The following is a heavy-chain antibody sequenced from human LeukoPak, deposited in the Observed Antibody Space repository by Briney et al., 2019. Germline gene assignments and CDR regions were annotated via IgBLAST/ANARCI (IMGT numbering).Heavy chain of an antibody. V-gene: IGHV3-30*18. J-gene: IGHJ6*02. D-gene: IGHD4-17*01. CDR3: AKDRYGDFYYYYGMDV. CDR1: GFTFSSYG. CDR2: ISYDGSNK. Sequence: GGSLRLSCAASGFTFSSYGMHWVRQAPGKGLEWVAVISYDGSNKYYADSVKGRFTISRDNSKNTLYLQMNSLRAEDMAVYYCAKDRYGDFYYYYGMDVWGQGTTVTVSS.